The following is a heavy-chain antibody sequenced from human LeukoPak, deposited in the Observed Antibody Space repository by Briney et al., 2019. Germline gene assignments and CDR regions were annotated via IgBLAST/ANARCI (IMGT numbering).Heavy chain of an antibody. J-gene: IGHJ5*01. Sequence: GGSLRLSCAASRFTFSDYYMSWIRQAPGKALEWVSYVSSGSSTIYYADSVKGRFTVAMDNGKRSLYLHMNSLRAEDTAMYYCARGESSCCSGGCYFASWGQGTLVTISS. V-gene: IGHV3-11*04. CDR3: ARGESSCCSGGCYFAS. CDR1: RFTFSDYY. D-gene: IGHD2-21*02. CDR2: VSSGSSTI.